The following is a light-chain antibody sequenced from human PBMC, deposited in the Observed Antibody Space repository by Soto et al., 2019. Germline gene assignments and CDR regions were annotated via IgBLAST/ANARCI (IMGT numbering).Light chain of an antibody. CDR1: QSVISDY. CDR3: QQYGSSGT. CDR2: GVS. Sequence: EMGFTQSPATGSLWPWDSGTLSVRVSQSVISDYLAWYQQKPGQAPRLLIYGVSNRATGIPERFSGSGCGTDCTLTISRLEPEDFAVYYCQQYGSSGTFGPGTKVDIK. V-gene: IGKV3-20*01. J-gene: IGKJ1*01.